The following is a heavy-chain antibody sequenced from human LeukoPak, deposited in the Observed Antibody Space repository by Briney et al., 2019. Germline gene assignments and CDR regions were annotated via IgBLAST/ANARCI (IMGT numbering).Heavy chain of an antibody. V-gene: IGHV3-15*01. J-gene: IGHJ3*02. CDR2: IKSKTDGGTT. CDR1: GFTFSNAW. D-gene: IGHD1-20*01. CDR3: AKTLTGTTGGDAFDI. Sequence: PGGSLRLSCAASGFTFSNAWMSWVRQAPGKGLEWVGRIKSKTDGGTTDYAAPVKGRFTISRDDSKNTLYLQMNSLRAEDTAVYYCAKTLTGTTGGDAFDIWGQGTMVTVSS.